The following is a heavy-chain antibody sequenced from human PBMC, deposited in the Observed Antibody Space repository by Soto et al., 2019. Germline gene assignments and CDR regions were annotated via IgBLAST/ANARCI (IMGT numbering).Heavy chain of an antibody. CDR2: IYTSGST. D-gene: IGHD6-6*01. CDR1: GGSISSYY. J-gene: IGHJ4*02. Sequence: PSETLSLTCTVSGGSISSYYWSWIRQPAGKGLEWIGRIYTSGSTNYNPSLKSRVTMSVDTSKNQFSLKLSSVTAADTAAYYCARGRTEPVPVSGDFDYWGQGTLVTVSS. CDR3: ARGRTEPVPVSGDFDY. V-gene: IGHV4-4*07.